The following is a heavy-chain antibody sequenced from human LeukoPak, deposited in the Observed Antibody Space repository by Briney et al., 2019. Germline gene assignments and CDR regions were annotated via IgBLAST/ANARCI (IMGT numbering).Heavy chain of an antibody. Sequence: PGGSLRLSCVASGFTFSRSWMDWVRQAPGKGLERVANIKGDGSETHYVDSAKGRFTISRDNAKNYLYLQIDRVRVEDTAIYYCAKSLDYWGQGALLTVSS. CDR2: IKGDGSET. V-gene: IGHV3-7*01. J-gene: IGHJ4*02. CDR3: AKSLDY. CDR1: GFTFSRSW.